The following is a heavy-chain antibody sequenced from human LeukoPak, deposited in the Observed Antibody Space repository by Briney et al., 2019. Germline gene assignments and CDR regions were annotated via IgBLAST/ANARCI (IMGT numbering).Heavy chain of an antibody. V-gene: IGHV3-11*04. CDR2: ISSSGSML. D-gene: IGHD3-22*01. Sequence: GGSLRLSCAVSGFTFSDYYMSWVRQAPGKGLEWVSYISSSGSMLHYADSVEGRFTISRDNAKNSLYLQMNSLRAEDTAVYYCARVVDSSGYYPNDAFDIWGQGTMVTVSS. CDR3: ARVVDSSGYYPNDAFDI. J-gene: IGHJ3*02. CDR1: GFTFSDYY.